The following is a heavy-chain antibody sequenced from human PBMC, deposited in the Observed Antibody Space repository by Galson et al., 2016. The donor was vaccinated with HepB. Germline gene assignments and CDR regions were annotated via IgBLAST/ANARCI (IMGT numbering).Heavy chain of an antibody. Sequence: TLSLTCAVSGDSTSSGSYYWSWIRRPAGEGLEWIGHISTSGRTKYNPSLKDRVTISLDTSKNQFSLSLNSVTAADTAVYYCARGITPFLRLDPWGQGTLVTVS. J-gene: IGHJ5*02. CDR1: GDSTSSGSYY. V-gene: IGHV4-61*09. CDR3: ARGITPFLRLDP. CDR2: ISTSGRT.